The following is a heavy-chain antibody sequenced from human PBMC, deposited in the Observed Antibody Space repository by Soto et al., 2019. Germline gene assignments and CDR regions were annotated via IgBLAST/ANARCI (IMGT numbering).Heavy chain of an antibody. Sequence: QVQLQESGPGLVKPSETLSLTCTVSGGSISSYYWSWIRQPPGKGLEWIGYIYYSGSTNYNPSLKSRVTISVDPSTNQFSLKLRSVTAAGTAVYSGARDTRGYQRTYGMDVWGQGTTVTVSS. CDR2: IYYSGST. J-gene: IGHJ6*02. V-gene: IGHV4-59*01. D-gene: IGHD6-25*01. CDR3: ARDTRGYQRTYGMDV. CDR1: GGSISSYY.